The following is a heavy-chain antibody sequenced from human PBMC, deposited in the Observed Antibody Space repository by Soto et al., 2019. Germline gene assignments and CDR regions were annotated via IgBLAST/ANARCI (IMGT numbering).Heavy chain of an antibody. CDR1: GYTFTSYD. CDR3: ARGIKGLPPSAFDI. CDR2: MNPNSGNT. V-gene: IGHV1-8*01. J-gene: IGHJ3*02. D-gene: IGHD5-12*01. Sequence: ASLKVSCKASGYTFTSYDINWVRQATGQGLELMGWMNPNSGNTGYAQKFQGRVTMTRNTSISTAYLELSGLRSDDTAVYYCARGIKGLPPSAFDIWGQGTRVTVSS.